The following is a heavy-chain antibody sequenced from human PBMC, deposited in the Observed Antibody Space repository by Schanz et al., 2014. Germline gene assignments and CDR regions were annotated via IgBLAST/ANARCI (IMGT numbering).Heavy chain of an antibody. V-gene: IGHV1-46*03. Sequence: QVHLEQSGPEVKKPGASVKLSCRASGYPFTNYYIHWVRQAPGQGLEWMGKINPSGGSTSYAQKFQGRVTMTRDTSTSTVYMELSSLRSEDTAVYYCARDGEAAAGCDYWGQGTLIAVSS. CDR1: GYPFTNYY. CDR3: ARDGEAAAGCDY. CDR2: INPSGGST. J-gene: IGHJ4*02. D-gene: IGHD6-13*01.